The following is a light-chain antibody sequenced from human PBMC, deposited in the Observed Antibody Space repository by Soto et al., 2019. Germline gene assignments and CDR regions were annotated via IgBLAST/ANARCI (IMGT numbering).Light chain of an antibody. Sequence: DIQLTQSPSFLSASVGDRVTITCRASQGISSYLAWYQQKPGKAPKLLIYAASTLQSGVPARFSGSGSGTEFTLTISSLHPEDFATYYCQRLDSYSTFGQGTRLEIK. V-gene: IGKV1-9*01. CDR2: AAS. J-gene: IGKJ5*01. CDR3: QRLDSYST. CDR1: QGISSY.